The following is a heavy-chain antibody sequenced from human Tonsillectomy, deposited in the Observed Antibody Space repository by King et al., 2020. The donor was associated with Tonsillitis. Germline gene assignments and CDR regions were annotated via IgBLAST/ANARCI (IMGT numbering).Heavy chain of an antibody. CDR3: VRDPKGYGTGYFDY. Sequence: EVQLVESGGGLVKPGGSLRLSCAASGFSFSVYSMNWVRQAPGKGLEWVASFSYNNDYTYYGDSVRGRFSISRDNAKNSLYLQMNSLRAEDTAVYYCVRDPKGYGTGYFDYWGQGALVTVSS. CDR1: GFSFSVYS. CDR2: FSYNNDYT. D-gene: IGHD1-1*01. J-gene: IGHJ4*02. V-gene: IGHV3-21*01.